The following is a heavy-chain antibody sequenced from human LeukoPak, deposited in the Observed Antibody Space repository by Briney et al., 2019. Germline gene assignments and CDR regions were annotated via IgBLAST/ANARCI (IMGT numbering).Heavy chain of an antibody. J-gene: IGHJ6*02. D-gene: IGHD6-13*01. CDR2: TYYRSKWYN. Sequence: SQTLSLTCAISGDSVSSNSAAWNWIRQSPSRGLEWLGRTYYRSKWYNDYAVSVKSRITINPDTSKNQFSLQLNSVTPEDTAVYYCARAPIAAAGTDSYYGMDVWGQGTTVTVSS. V-gene: IGHV6-1*01. CDR3: ARAPIAAAGTDSYYGMDV. CDR1: GDSVSSNSAA.